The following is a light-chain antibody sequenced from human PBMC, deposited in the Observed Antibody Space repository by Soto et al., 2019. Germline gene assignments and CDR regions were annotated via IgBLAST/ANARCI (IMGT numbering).Light chain of an antibody. CDR2: GAS. J-gene: IGKJ5*01. CDR3: QQYENSPIT. CDR1: QSLSSNF. V-gene: IGKV3-20*01. Sequence: EIVLTQSPGILSLSPGERASLSCGASQSLSSNFLAWYQQKPGQAPRLLIYGASSRATGIPDRFSGTGSETDFTLTINRLEPEDFAVYYCQQYENSPITFGQGTRREI.